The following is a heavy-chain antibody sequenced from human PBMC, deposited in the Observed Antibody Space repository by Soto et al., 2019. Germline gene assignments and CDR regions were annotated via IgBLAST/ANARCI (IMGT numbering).Heavy chain of an antibody. CDR3: VKTQLLWFGGPFDY. Sequence: GGSLRLSCSASGFTFSSYAMHWVRQAPGKGLEYVSAISSNVGSTYYADSVKGRFTISRDNSKNTLYLQMSSLRAEDTAVYYCVKTQLLWFGGPFDYWGPGTLVTLSS. V-gene: IGHV3-64D*06. J-gene: IGHJ4*02. CDR1: GFTFSSYA. D-gene: IGHD3-10*01. CDR2: ISSNVGST.